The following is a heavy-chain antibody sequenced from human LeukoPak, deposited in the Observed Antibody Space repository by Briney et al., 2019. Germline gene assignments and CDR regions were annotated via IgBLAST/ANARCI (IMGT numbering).Heavy chain of an antibody. CDR1: GGSIRSSYYY. D-gene: IGHD2-2*02. CDR3: ARDVGYCRSTSCYSL. Sequence: PSETLSLTCTVSGGSIRSSYYYWGWIRQPPGKGLEWIGSIYDSGSTYYNPSLKSRVTISVDTSKNQFSLKLTPVTAADTAIYYCARDVGYCRSTSCYSLWGQGTLVTVSS. CDR2: IYDSGST. V-gene: IGHV4-39*07. J-gene: IGHJ4*02.